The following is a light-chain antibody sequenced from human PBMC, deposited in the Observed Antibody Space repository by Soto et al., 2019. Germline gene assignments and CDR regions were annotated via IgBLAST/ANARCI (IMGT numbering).Light chain of an antibody. CDR2: DAS. CDR3: QQYNNWPPIT. V-gene: IGKV3-11*01. J-gene: IGKJ5*01. CDR1: QSVSDY. Sequence: ETVLTQSPATLSFSPGEIATLSCRASQSVSDYLAWYQQKPGQAPRLLIYDASNRATGIPARFSGSGSGTEFTLTISSPQSEDFGVYYCQQYNNWPPITFGQGTRLEIK.